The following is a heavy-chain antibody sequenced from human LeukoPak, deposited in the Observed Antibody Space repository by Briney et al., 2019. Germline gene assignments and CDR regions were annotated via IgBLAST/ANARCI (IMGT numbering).Heavy chain of an antibody. J-gene: IGHJ3*02. CDR2: INQHGSEK. CDR1: GFTFRSYW. CDR3: ERNVDAFDI. Sequence: GGSLRLSCTASGFTFRSYWMSWVRQAPGKGLEWVANINQHGSEKYYVDSVKGRLTISRDNAKNSLFLQLNSLRAGDTAVYYCERNVDAFDIWGQGTMVTVSS. V-gene: IGHV3-7*01.